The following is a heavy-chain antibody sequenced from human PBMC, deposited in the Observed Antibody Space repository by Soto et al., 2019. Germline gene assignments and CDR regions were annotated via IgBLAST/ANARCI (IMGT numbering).Heavy chain of an antibody. Sequence: SEPLSLTCAVYGGTFSGYYWPRIRQPPGTGLEWIGEINHSGSTNYNPSLKSRVTISVDTSKNQFSLKLTSVTAADTAVYYCARDKITGLFDYWGQGTLVTVSS. CDR2: INHSGST. D-gene: IGHD2-8*02. CDR1: GGTFSGYY. CDR3: ARDKITGLFDY. J-gene: IGHJ4*02. V-gene: IGHV4-34*01.